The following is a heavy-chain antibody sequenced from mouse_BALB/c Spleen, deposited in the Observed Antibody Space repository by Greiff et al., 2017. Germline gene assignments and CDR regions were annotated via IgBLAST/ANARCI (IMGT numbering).Heavy chain of an antibody. CDR2: IDPENGNT. CDR1: GFNIKDYY. V-gene: IGHV14-1*02. Sequence: VQLKESGAELVRPGALVKLSCKASGFNIKDYYMHWVKQRPEQGLEWIGWIDPENGNTIYDPKFQGKASITADTSSNTAYLQLSSLTSEDTAVYYCARTQSWFGYWGQGTLVTVSA. J-gene: IGHJ3*01. CDR3: ARTQSWFGY.